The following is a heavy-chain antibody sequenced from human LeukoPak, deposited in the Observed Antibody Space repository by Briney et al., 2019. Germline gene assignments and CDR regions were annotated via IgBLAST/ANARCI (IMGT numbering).Heavy chain of an antibody. Sequence: ASVKVSCKASGYTFTGYYMHWVRQAPGQGLEWMGWINPNSGGTNYAQKFQGRVTMTRDTSISTAYTELRSLRSDDTAVYYCARDRYCSSTSCYHYYYMDVWGKGTTVTVSS. CDR2: INPNSGGT. J-gene: IGHJ6*03. V-gene: IGHV1-2*02. D-gene: IGHD2-2*01. CDR1: GYTFTGYY. CDR3: ARDRYCSSTSCYHYYYMDV.